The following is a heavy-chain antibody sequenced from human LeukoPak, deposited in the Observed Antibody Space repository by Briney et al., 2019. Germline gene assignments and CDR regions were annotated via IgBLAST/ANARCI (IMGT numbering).Heavy chain of an antibody. D-gene: IGHD3-10*01. Sequence: GGSLRLSCAASGFTFSTYGMHWVRQAPGKGLEWVSSISGDGDSTYYADHVKGRFTISRDNSRNTVYLQMNSLRAEDTAVYYCAKDWRSNVMGSPYGYINVWGKGTTVTVSS. CDR2: ISGDGDST. CDR3: AKDWRSNVMGSPYGYINV. J-gene: IGHJ6*04. V-gene: IGHV3-23*01. CDR1: GFTFSTYG.